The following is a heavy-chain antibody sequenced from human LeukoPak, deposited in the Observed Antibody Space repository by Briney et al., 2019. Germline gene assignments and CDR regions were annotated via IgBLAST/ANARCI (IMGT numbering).Heavy chain of an antibody. V-gene: IGHV3-30*19. CDR3: ARADYDFWSGYHASYYGMDV. Sequence: PGGSLRLSCAASGFTFSSYGMHWVRQAPGKGLEWVAVIWYDGSNKYYADSVKGRFTISRDNSKNTLYLQMNSLRAEDTAVYYCARADYDFWSGYHASYYGMDVWGQGTPVTVSS. CDR2: IWYDGSNK. CDR1: GFTFSSYG. J-gene: IGHJ6*02. D-gene: IGHD3-3*01.